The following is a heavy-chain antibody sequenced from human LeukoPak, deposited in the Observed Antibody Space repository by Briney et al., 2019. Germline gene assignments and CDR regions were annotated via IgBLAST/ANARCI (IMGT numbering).Heavy chain of an antibody. CDR2: INSDGSNT. Sequence: PGGSLRLSCAASGFTFNDHYMDWVRQAPGKGLVWVSRINSDGSNTSYADSVKGRFTISRYNAKRTLYLQMNSLRAEDTAVYYCARGYSYGYRIDYWGQGTLVTVSS. CDR1: GFTFNDHY. CDR3: ARGYSYGYRIDY. J-gene: IGHJ4*02. V-gene: IGHV3-74*01. D-gene: IGHD5-18*01.